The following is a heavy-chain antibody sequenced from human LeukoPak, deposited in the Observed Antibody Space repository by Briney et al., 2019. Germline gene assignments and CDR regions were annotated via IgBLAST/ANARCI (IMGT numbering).Heavy chain of an antibody. D-gene: IGHD3-16*02. V-gene: IGHV1-8*01. CDR1: GYTFTSYD. Sequence: ASVKVSCKASGYTFTSYDINWVRQATGQGLEWMGRMNPNSGNTGYAQKFQGRVTMTRDTSISAAYMELSSLRSDDTAVYYCARDDGITFGGVIVISGSLDYWGQGTLVTVSS. CDR2: MNPNSGNT. CDR3: ARDDGITFGGVIVISGSLDY. J-gene: IGHJ4*02.